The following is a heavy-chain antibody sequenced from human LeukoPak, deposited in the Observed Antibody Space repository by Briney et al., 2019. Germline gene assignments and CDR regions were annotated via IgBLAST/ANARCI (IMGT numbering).Heavy chain of an antibody. Sequence: GGSLRLSCAVSGFTFRDAAMTWVRQAPGKGLEWVSLISSSGNNAYYADSVKGRFTISRDNSKNTLSLQMNSLRVEDTAIYYCAKDIQLSTWGLGTMVTVSS. V-gene: IGHV3-23*01. J-gene: IGHJ3*01. D-gene: IGHD5-24*01. CDR3: AKDIQLST. CDR1: GFTFRDAA. CDR2: ISSSGNNA.